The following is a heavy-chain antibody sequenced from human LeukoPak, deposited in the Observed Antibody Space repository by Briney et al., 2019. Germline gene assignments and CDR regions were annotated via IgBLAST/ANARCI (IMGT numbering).Heavy chain of an antibody. D-gene: IGHD3-10*01. CDR3: ARVVGSGSFRANWFDP. J-gene: IGHJ5*02. CDR2: IYYSGST. CDR1: GGSISSYY. V-gene: IGHV4-59*01. Sequence: SETLSLTCTVSGGSISSYYWSWIRQPPGKGLEWIGYIYYSGSTNYNPSLKSRVTISVDTSKNQFSLKLSSVTAADTAVYFCARVVGSGSFRANWFDPWGQGTLVTVSS.